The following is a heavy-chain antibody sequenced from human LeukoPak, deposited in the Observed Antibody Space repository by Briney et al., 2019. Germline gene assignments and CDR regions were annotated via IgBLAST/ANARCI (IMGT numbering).Heavy chain of an antibody. CDR3: ARDKIPSYYYYYYMDV. CDR1: GGSISSGDYY. D-gene: IGHD2-2*01. Sequence: SETLSLTCTVSGGSISSGDYYWSWIRQPPGKGLEWIGYIYYSGSTYYNPSLKSRVTISVDTSKNQFSLKLSSVTAADTAVYYCARDKIPSYYYYYYMDVWGKGTTFTVSS. J-gene: IGHJ6*03. CDR2: IYYSGST. V-gene: IGHV4-30-4*08.